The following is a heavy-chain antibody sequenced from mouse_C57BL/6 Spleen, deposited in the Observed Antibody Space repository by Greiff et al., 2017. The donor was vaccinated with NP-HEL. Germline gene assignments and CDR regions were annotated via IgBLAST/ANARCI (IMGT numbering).Heavy chain of an antibody. CDR2: ISSGSSTI. J-gene: IGHJ4*01. D-gene: IGHD1-1*02. V-gene: IGHV5-17*01. CDR1: GFTFSDYG. Sequence: EVHLVESGGGLVKPGGSLKLSCAASGFTFSDYGMHWVRQAPEKGLEWVAYISSGSSTIYYADTVKGRFTISRDNAKNTLFLQMTSLRSEDTAMYYCARLGGNYSYYAMDYWGQGTSVTVSS. CDR3: ARLGGNYSYYAMDY.